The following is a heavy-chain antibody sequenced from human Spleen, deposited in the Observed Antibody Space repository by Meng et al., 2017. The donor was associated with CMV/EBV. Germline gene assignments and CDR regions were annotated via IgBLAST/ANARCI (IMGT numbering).Heavy chain of an antibody. J-gene: IGHJ4*02. CDR1: GYPFTGYY. D-gene: IGHD1-26*01. V-gene: IGHV1-2*02. CDR2: VNPNSGGT. CDR3: ARAGVGAASAFDY. Sequence: ASGYPFTGYYLHWLRQAPGQGLEWMGWVNPNSGGTNYAQNFQGRVTMTRDTSINTVYMELSSLRSDDTAVYYCARAGVGAASAFDYWGQGTLVTVSS.